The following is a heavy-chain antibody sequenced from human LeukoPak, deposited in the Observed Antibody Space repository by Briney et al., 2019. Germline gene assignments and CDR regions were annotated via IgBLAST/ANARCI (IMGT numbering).Heavy chain of an antibody. J-gene: IGHJ4*02. V-gene: IGHV4-59*01. Sequence: SETLPLTCTVSGGSISGYYWSWIRQAPGKALEWIAYIYSSGSTSYNPSLKGRVTLSVDTSNNQFSLKLSSVTAADTAEYYRARGAYMYAFYFDSWGQGTQVTVSS. CDR1: GGSISGYY. CDR2: IYSSGST. CDR3: ARGAYMYAFYFDS. D-gene: IGHD2-8*01.